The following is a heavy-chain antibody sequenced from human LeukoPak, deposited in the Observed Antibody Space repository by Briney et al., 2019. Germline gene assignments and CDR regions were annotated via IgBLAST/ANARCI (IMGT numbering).Heavy chain of an antibody. V-gene: IGHV4-59*08. CDR2: IYYSGST. J-gene: IGHJ6*02. CDR3: ARHNQVTVTTSSYSYPMDV. Sequence: PSETLSLTCTGSGGSISSYYWSWIRQPPGKGLEWIGYIYYSGSTNYNPSLKSRVTISVDTSKNQFSLKLSSVTAADTAVYYCARHNQVTVTTSSYSYPMDVWGQGTTVSVSS. D-gene: IGHD4-11*01. CDR1: GGSISSYY.